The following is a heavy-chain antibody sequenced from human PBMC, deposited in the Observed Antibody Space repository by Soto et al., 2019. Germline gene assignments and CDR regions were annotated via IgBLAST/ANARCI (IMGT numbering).Heavy chain of an antibody. CDR2: MNPNSGNT. CDR1: GYTFTSYD. J-gene: IGHJ3*01. D-gene: IGHD4-17*01. V-gene: IGHV1-8*01. CDR3: ARVAFDYGDPRD. Sequence: ASVKVSCKASGYTFTSYDINWVRQATGQGLEWMGWMNPNSGNTGYAQKFQGRVTMTRNTSISTAYMELSSLRSEDTAVYYCARVAFDYGDPRDRGQGTMVTGSS.